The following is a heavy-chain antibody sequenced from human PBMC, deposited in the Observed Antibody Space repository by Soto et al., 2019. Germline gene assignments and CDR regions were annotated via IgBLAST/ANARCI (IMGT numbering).Heavy chain of an antibody. Sequence: PSETLSLTCTVSGGSSSSTSYYWAWIRQSPGEGLEWIGSFYYSESTYYNPSLKSRVTISVDTSKNQFSLKLSSVTAADTAVYYCARVALYFYCCGGYGYVHWGQGRRVTVLS. CDR3: ARVALYFYCCGGYGYVH. CDR1: GGSSSSTSYY. J-gene: IGHJ4*02. D-gene: IGHD2-15*01. CDR2: FYYSEST. V-gene: IGHV4-39*07.